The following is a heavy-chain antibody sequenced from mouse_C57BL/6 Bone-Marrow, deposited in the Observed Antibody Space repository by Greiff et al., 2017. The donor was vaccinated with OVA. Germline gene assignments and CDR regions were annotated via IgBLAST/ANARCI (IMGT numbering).Heavy chain of an antibody. V-gene: IGHV5-4*01. Sequence: EVQVVESGGGLVKPGGSLKLSCAASGFTFSSYAMSWVRQTPEKRLEWVATISDGGSYTYYPDNVKGRFTISRDNAKNNLYLQMSHLKSEDTAMYYCARDYYGNAMDYWGQGTSVTVSS. CDR3: ARDYYGNAMDY. CDR1: GFTFSSYA. J-gene: IGHJ4*01. CDR2: ISDGGSYT. D-gene: IGHD1-1*01.